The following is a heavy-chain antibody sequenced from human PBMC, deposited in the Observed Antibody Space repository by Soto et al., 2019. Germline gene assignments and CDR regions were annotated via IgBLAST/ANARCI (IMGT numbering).Heavy chain of an antibody. V-gene: IGHV1-58*01. D-gene: IGHD3-22*01. CDR3: AADKYYYDSSGYQISLGY. CDR1: GFTFTSSA. Sequence: SVKVSCKASGFTFTSSAVQWVRQARGQRLEWIGWIVVGSGNTNYAQKFQERVTITRDMSTSTAYMELSSLRSEDTAVYYCAADKYYYDSSGYQISLGYWGQGTLVTVSS. CDR2: IVVGSGNT. J-gene: IGHJ4*02.